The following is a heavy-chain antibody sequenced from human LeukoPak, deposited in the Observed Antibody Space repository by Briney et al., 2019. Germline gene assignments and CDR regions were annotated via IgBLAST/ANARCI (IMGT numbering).Heavy chain of an antibody. CDR2: IRSKANNYAT. V-gene: IGHV3-73*01. Sequence: GGSLRLSCAASGFTFRGSAMHCVRQASGTGLEWVGRIRSKANNYATTYVPSVKGRFTISRDDLRNTAFLQMNSLKTEDTAVYYCAQGPKDYDSRVADYYYGLDVWGQGTTVTVSS. CDR1: GFTFRGSA. J-gene: IGHJ6*02. D-gene: IGHD3-22*01. CDR3: AQGPKDYDSRVADYYYGLDV.